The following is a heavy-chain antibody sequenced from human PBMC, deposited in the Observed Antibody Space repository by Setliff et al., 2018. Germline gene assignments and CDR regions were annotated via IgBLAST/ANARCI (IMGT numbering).Heavy chain of an antibody. CDR1: GDTSTTYA. CDR2: INAGNGNI. V-gene: IGHV1-3*01. J-gene: IGHJ4*02. D-gene: IGHD3-16*01. Sequence: GASVKVSCKASGDTSTTYAIHWVRQAPGQGLEWMGWINAGNGNIRYSQNFQGRVTITRGTSVSTAYMELSSLTSADTAIYYCARHVFNRGTYPRPCDSWGQGTLVTVSS. CDR3: ARHVFNRGTYPRPCDS.